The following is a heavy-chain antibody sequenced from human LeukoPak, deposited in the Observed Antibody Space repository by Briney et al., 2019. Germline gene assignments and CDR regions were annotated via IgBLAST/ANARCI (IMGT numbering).Heavy chain of an antibody. CDR2: IFYSGST. CDR1: GGSISSYY. CDR3: ARSARGSYSY. V-gene: IGHV4-59*08. Sequence: SETLSLTCTVSGGSISSYYWSWIRQPPGKGLEWIGYIFYSGSTNYNPSLKSRVTISVDTSKNQFSLNLSSVTAADTAVYYCARSARGSYSYWGQGTLVTVSS. J-gene: IGHJ4*02. D-gene: IGHD1-26*01.